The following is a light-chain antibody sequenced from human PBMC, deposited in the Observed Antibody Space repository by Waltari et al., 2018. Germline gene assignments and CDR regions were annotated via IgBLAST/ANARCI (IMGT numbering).Light chain of an antibody. V-gene: IGLV2-11*01. J-gene: IGLJ2*01. Sequence: QSALTQPRSVSGSPGQSVTISCTGTSSDVGGYNYVSWYQQHPYKAPKLMIYDVNKRPSGGPDRFSGAKSGNTASLTISGLQAEDEADYYCCSYAGTYTSYMFFGGGTKLTVL. CDR1: SSDVGGYNY. CDR2: DVN. CDR3: CSYAGTYTSYMF.